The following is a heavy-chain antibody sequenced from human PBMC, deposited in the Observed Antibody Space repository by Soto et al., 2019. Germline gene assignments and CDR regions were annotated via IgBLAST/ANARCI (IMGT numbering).Heavy chain of an antibody. CDR2: IWYDESNK. V-gene: IGHV3-33*01. Sequence: GGSLRLSCAAAPFTFSSYGMHWVRQAPGRGLERVAVIWYDESNKYYADSVKGRFTSSRDNSKNTVYLQMNSLRAEDTAVYYCARDQGRAFDIWGQGTMVTVSS. CDR3: ARDQGRAFDI. CDR1: PFTFSSYG. J-gene: IGHJ3*02.